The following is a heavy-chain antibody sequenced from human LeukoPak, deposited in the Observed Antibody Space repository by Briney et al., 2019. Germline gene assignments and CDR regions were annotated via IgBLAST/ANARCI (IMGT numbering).Heavy chain of an antibody. D-gene: IGHD6-6*01. CDR2: IIPIFGTA. J-gene: IGHJ1*01. V-gene: IGHV1-69*05. CDR3: AREHYSSSSRYFQH. Sequence: ASVKVSCKASGGTFSSYAISWVRQAPGQGLEWMGGIIPIFGTANYAQKFQGRVTITTDESTSTAYMELSSLRSEDTAVYYCAREHYSSSSRYFQHWGQGTLVTVSS. CDR1: GGTFSSYA.